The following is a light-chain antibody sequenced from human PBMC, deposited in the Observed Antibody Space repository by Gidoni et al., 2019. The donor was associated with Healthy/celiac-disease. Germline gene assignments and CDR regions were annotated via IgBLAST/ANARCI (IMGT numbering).Light chain of an antibody. CDR3: QQRSNWPPNT. V-gene: IGKV3-11*01. CDR2: DAS. Sequence: IVLTQSPATLSLSPGERATLSCRASQSVSSYLAWYQQKPGQAPRLLIYDASNRATGIPARFSGSGSGTDFTLTISSLEPEDFAVYYCQQRSNWPPNTFGPGTKVEIK. CDR1: QSVSSY. J-gene: IGKJ3*01.